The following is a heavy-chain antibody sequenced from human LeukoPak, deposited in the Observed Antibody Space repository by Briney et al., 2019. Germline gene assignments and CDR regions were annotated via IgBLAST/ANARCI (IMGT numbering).Heavy chain of an antibody. V-gene: IGHV4-59*01. D-gene: IGHD3-10*01. Sequence: PSETLSLTCTASGGSISSYYWSWIRQPPGKGLEWIGYNSYSGNTNYNPSLKSRVTISVDTSKNHFSLNLSSVTAADTAVYYCAREDYYGSGRGFFDYWGQGNLVSVSS. J-gene: IGHJ4*02. CDR1: GGSISSYY. CDR3: AREDYYGSGRGFFDY. CDR2: NSYSGNT.